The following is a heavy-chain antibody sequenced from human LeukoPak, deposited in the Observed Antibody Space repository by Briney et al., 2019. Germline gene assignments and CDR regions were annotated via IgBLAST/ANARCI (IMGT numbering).Heavy chain of an antibody. Sequence: ASVKVPCKASGYTFTGYCMHWVRQAPGQGLEWMGWINPNSGGTNYAQKFQGRVTMTRDTSISTAYMEMSRLRSDDTAVYYCARGLLNYDFWSGYYTDYYYYYMDVWGKGTTVTVSS. V-gene: IGHV1-2*02. CDR2: INPNSGGT. CDR1: GYTFTGYC. J-gene: IGHJ6*03. CDR3: ARGLLNYDFWSGYYTDYYYYYMDV. D-gene: IGHD3-3*01.